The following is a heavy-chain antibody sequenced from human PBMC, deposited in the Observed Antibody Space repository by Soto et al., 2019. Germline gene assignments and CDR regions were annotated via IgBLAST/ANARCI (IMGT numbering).Heavy chain of an antibody. D-gene: IGHD5-18*01. CDR3: AKMTRGYTYGLDY. J-gene: IGHJ4*02. CDR1: GFTFNRHG. CDR2: ISFDGNDI. V-gene: IGHV3-30*18. Sequence: QVQLMESGGGVVQPGKSLRLTCEASGFTFNRHGMHWVRQAPGKGLEWLAVISFDGNDIYYADSVKGPFTISKDNSEKSVYLHMSSLRSEYTAVYFCAKMTRGYTYGLDYWGQGTLVTVSS.